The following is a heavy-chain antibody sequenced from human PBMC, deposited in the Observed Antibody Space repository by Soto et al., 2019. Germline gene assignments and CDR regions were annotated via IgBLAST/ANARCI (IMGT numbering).Heavy chain of an antibody. V-gene: IGHV1-69*01. D-gene: IGHD3-10*01. CDR1: GDTFKNCV. J-gene: IGHJ6*02. CDR3: AAELGFGKLSVV. CDR2: IIPLFGTT. Sequence: QVQVVQSGGEVRRPGSSVKVSCKSSGDTFKNCVISWVRQAPGQGLEWMGGIIPLFGTTDFAQRFQGRLTITTDEYTTTAYMELRRLRSEDTATYYCAAELGFGKLSVVWGQGTTVIVSS.